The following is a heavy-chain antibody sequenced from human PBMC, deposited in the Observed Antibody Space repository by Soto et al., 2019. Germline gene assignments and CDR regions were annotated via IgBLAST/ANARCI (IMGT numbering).Heavy chain of an antibody. CDR1: GYTFTNYA. Sequence: QVQLVQSGAEVKQPGASVKVSCRASGYTFTNYAINWVRQGPGQCIEWMGWINAGNGKTKYSQKFQGRVTITRDTPASTAYMELSSLRSEDTAVYYCAREGAVAGNTNFDYWGQGTLVTVSS. V-gene: IGHV1-3*01. CDR2: INAGNGKT. J-gene: IGHJ4*02. D-gene: IGHD6-19*01. CDR3: AREGAVAGNTNFDY.